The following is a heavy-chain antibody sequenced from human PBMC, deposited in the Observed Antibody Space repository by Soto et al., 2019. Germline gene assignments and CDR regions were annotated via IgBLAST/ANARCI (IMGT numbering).Heavy chain of an antibody. CDR1: GFTFSSYA. V-gene: IGHV3-23*01. CDR3: ARSITARPFDY. D-gene: IGHD6-6*01. Sequence: EVQLLESGGGLVQPGGSLRLSCTASGFTFSSYAMSWVRQAPGKGLEWVSAISGSGGNTYYADSVKGRFTISRDNSKNTLYLQMNGLRAEETAVSYCARSITARPFDYWGQGALVTVSS. J-gene: IGHJ4*02. CDR2: ISGSGGNT.